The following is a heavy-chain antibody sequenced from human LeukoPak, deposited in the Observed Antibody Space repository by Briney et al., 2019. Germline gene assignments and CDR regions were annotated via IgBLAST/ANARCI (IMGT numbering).Heavy chain of an antibody. CDR1: GGSISSYY. V-gene: IGHV4-59*08. Sequence: SETLSLTCTVSGGSISSYYWSWIRQPPGKGLEWIGYIYYSGSTNYNPSLKSRVTISVDTSKNQFSLKLSSVTAADTAVYYCARVGYITISDWGQGTLVTVSS. J-gene: IGHJ4*02. CDR3: ARVGYITISD. D-gene: IGHD3-3*01. CDR2: IYYSGST.